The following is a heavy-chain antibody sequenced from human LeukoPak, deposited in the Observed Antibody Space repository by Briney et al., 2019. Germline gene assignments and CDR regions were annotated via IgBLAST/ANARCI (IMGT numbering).Heavy chain of an antibody. CDR2: IYPGDSDT. V-gene: IGHV5-51*01. J-gene: IGHJ4*02. D-gene: IGHD3-10*01. CDR1: GYSFTSYW. CDR3: ARAYMVRGVIIPPGFDY. Sequence: GESLKISCKGSGYSFTSYWIGWVRPMPGKGLEWMGIIYPGDSDTRYSPSFQGQVTISADKSISTAYLQWSSLKASDTAMYYCARAYMVRGVIIPPGFDYWGQGTLVTVSS.